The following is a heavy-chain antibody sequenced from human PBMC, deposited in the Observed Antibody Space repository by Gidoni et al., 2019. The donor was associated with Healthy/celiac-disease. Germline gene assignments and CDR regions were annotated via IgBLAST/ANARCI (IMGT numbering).Heavy chain of an antibody. CDR1: GGSISSSRYY. CDR3: ARDLRYFDWLLPYFDY. CDR2: IYYSGST. V-gene: IGHV4-39*07. Sequence: QLQLQESGPGLVKPSETLSLTCTVSGGSISSSRYYWGWIRQPPGKGLEWIGSIYYSGSTYYNPSLKSRVTISVDTSKNQFSLKLSSVTAADTAVYYCARDLRYFDWLLPYFDYWGQGTLVTVSS. J-gene: IGHJ4*02. D-gene: IGHD3-9*01.